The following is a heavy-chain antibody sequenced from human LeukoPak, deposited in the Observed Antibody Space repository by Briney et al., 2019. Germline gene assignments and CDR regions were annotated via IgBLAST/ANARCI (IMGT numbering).Heavy chain of an antibody. CDR3: ARAAAEGNPDKQPDY. CDR1: GGSFSGYY. Sequence: SETLSLTCAVYGGSFSGYYWSWIRQPPGKGLEWIGEINHSGSTNYNPSLKSRVTISVDTSKNQFSLKLSSVTAADTAVYYCARAAAEGNPDKQPDYWGQGTLVTVSS. CDR2: INHSGST. J-gene: IGHJ4*02. V-gene: IGHV4-34*01. D-gene: IGHD1-14*01.